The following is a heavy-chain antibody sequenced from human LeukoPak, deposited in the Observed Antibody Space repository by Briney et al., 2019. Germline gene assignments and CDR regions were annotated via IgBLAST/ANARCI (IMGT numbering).Heavy chain of an antibody. Sequence: GASVKVSCKASGYTFTGYYMHWVRQAPGQGLEWMGWINPNSGGTNYAQKFQGRVTMTRDTSISTAYMELSSLRAEDTAVYYCAREVYVWGSYRLDYWGQGTLVTVSS. D-gene: IGHD3-16*02. CDR1: GYTFTGYY. CDR3: AREVYVWGSYRLDY. V-gene: IGHV1-2*02. J-gene: IGHJ4*02. CDR2: INPNSGGT.